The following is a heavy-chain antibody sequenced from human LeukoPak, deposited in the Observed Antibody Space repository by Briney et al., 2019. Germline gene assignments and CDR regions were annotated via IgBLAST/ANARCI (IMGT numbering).Heavy chain of an antibody. Sequence: GGSLRLSCVASGFTFSAYWMSWVRQAPGKVLEYMASIKQDGSETYYVDSVKGRFTISRDNAKDSLDLQMNNLRAEDTAVYYCAALIIGRPFDYWGQGTLVIVSS. CDR1: GFTFSAYW. CDR3: AALIIGRPFDY. D-gene: IGHD1-26*01. J-gene: IGHJ4*02. V-gene: IGHV3-7*03. CDR2: IKQDGSET.